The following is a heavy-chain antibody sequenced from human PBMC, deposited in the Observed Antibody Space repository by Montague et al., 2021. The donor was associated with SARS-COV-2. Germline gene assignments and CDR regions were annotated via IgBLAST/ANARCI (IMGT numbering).Heavy chain of an antibody. CDR3: ARGRTVTTFYYYYGMDV. J-gene: IGHJ6*02. CDR2: INHSGTT. D-gene: IGHD4-17*01. Sequence: SETLSLTCTVYYGSFSGYYWSWIRQAPGKGLEWIGEINHSGTTNYNPSLKSRVTMSVDTSKNQFSLKLSSVTAADTAVYYCARGRTVTTFYYYYGMDVWGQGTTITVSS. CDR1: YGSFSGYY. V-gene: IGHV4-34*01.